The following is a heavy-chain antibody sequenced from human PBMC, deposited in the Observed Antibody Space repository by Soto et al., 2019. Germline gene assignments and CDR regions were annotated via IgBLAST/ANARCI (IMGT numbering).Heavy chain of an antibody. D-gene: IGHD5-18*01. CDR3: AKDQDTAMVIIDYYFGRDV. V-gene: IGHV3-30*18. Sequence: QVQLVESGGGVVQPGRSLRLSCAASGFTFSTYGMHWVRQAPGKGLEWVAVISYYGSNKYYTDSVKGRFTISRDNSKNTLYRQMNSLRVEDTAVYYCAKDQDTAMVIIDYYFGRDVWGQGTTVTVSS. CDR2: ISYYGSNK. CDR1: GFTFSTYG. J-gene: IGHJ6*02.